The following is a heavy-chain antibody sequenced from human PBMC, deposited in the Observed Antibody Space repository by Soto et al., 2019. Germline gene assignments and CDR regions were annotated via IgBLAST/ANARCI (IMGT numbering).Heavy chain of an antibody. D-gene: IGHD6-19*01. CDR3: ARALPEGSSGWYVFVDY. J-gene: IGHJ4*02. CDR1: GYTFTSYG. CDR2: ISAYNGNT. Sequence: QVQLVQSGAEVKKPGASVKVSCKASGYTFTSYGISWVRQAPGQGLEWMGWISAYNGNTNYAQKLQGRVTMTTDTSTSTGYMELRSLRSDDTAVYYCARALPEGSSGWYVFVDYWGQGTLVTVCS. V-gene: IGHV1-18*04.